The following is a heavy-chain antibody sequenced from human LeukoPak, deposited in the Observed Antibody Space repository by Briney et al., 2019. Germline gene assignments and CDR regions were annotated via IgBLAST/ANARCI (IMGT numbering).Heavy chain of an antibody. CDR2: INTDGTVT. V-gene: IGHV3-74*01. CDR3: ATKQWLAPPPDS. D-gene: IGHD6-19*01. Sequence: GGSLRHSCAASGFTFSKYWMLWVRQAPGKGLESVSRINTDGTVTTYADSVKGRFTVSRDNADNTMFLQMNSVRDEDTAVYYCATKQWLAPPPDSWGQGTPVTVSS. J-gene: IGHJ4*02. CDR1: GFTFSKYW.